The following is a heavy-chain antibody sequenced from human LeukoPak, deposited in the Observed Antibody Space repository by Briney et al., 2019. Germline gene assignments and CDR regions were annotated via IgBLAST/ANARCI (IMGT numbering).Heavy chain of an antibody. CDR1: GFTFSSYS. Sequence: GGSLRLSCAASGFTFSSYSMNWVRQAPGKGLEWVSSISSSSSYIYYADSVKGRFTISRDNAKNSLYLQMNSLRAEDTAVYYCARDHGLVDKGYYFDYWGQGTLVTVSS. V-gene: IGHV3-21*01. D-gene: IGHD1-26*01. CDR2: ISSSSSYI. J-gene: IGHJ4*02. CDR3: ARDHGLVDKGYYFDY.